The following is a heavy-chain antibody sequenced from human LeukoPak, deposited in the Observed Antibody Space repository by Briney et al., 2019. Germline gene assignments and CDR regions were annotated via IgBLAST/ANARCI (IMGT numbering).Heavy chain of an antibody. J-gene: IGHJ1*01. Sequence: SETLSLTCTVSGDPISSYYWSWIRQPAGKGLEWIGRIYTSGTTNYNSSLKSRLTMSVDTSKNQFSLKLSSVTAADTAVYYCARIGSSGSAQYFQDWGQGTLVTVSS. CDR2: IYTSGTT. V-gene: IGHV4-4*07. CDR1: GDPISSYY. CDR3: ARIGSSGSAQYFQD. D-gene: IGHD6-19*01.